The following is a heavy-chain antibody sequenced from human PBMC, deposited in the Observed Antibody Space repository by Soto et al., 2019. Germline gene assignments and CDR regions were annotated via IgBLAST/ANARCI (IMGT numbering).Heavy chain of an antibody. CDR2: IYYSGNT. V-gene: IGHV4-31*03. CDR1: GGSIRSGGYY. Sequence: SETLSLTCTVSGGSIRSGGYYWSWVRQNPRRGLEWIGNIYYSGNTYYNPSLKSRLTISVDTSKNQFSLNLSSVTAADTAVYYCARDRLMATAGTARHYFGLDVWGKGTKVT. D-gene: IGHD5-18*01. J-gene: IGHJ6*04. CDR3: ARDRLMATAGTARHYFGLDV.